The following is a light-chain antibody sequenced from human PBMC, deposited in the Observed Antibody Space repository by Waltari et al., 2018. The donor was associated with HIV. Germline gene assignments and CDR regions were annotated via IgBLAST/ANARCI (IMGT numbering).Light chain of an antibody. CDR1: SSDVGGYNY. CDR2: EVS. CDR3: SSYTTRSTPDPNWV. Sequence: QSALTQPASVSGSPGQSITISCTGTSSDVGGYNYVSWYQQHPGKAPKLMFFEVSNRPSGVSNRFSGSKSVNTASLTISGLQAEDEADYYCSSYTTRSTPDPNWVFGGGTKLTVL. J-gene: IGLJ3*02. V-gene: IGLV2-14*01.